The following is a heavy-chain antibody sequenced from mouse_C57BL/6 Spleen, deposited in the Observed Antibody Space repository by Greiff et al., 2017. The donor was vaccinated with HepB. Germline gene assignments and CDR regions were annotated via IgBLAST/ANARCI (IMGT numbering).Heavy chain of an antibody. J-gene: IGHJ2*01. D-gene: IGHD4-1*01. CDR3: ARDGANWTFDY. Sequence: DVKLQESGPGLVKPSQSLSLTCSVTGYSITSGYYWNWIRQFPGNKLEWMGYISYDGSNNYNPSLKNRITITRDTSKNQFFLKLNSVTTEDTATYYCARDGANWTFDYWGQGTTLTVSS. V-gene: IGHV3-6*01. CDR2: ISYDGSN. CDR1: GYSITSGYY.